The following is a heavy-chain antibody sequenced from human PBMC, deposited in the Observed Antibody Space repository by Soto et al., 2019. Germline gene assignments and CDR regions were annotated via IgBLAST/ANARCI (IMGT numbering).Heavy chain of an antibody. J-gene: IGHJ4*02. D-gene: IGHD2-8*01. CDR3: THRRAGLNGV. Sequence: SGPTLVNPTQTLTLTCTLSGFSLSTTAVGVGWVRQPPGKALEWLALIYWNDEKRYSPSLKNRLSITKDTSKTRVVLTMTNMDPLDTATYCCTHRRAGLNGVWGQGILVTVSS. CDR2: IYWNDEK. CDR1: GFSLSTTAVG. V-gene: IGHV2-5*01.